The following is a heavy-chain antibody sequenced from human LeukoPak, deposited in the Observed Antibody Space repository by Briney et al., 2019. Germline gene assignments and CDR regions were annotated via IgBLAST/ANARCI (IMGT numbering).Heavy chain of an antibody. D-gene: IGHD3-22*01. V-gene: IGHV4-59*08. CDR3: ARGYYDSSGYSSPFDS. Sequence: SETLSLTYTVSGGSISSNYWSWIRQPPGKGLEWIGYIYYSGSTNYNPSLKSRVTISVDTSKNQFSLKLSSVTAADTAVYYCARGYYDSSGYSSPFDSWGQGTLVTVSS. CDR1: GGSISSNY. CDR2: IYYSGST. J-gene: IGHJ4*02.